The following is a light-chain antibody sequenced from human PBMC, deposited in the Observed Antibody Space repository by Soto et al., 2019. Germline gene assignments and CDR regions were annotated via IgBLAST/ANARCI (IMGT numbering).Light chain of an antibody. V-gene: IGLV2-8*01. CDR1: SSDVVAYNY. Sequence: QSLLTQPPSPSGSPGQSVTIPCPGTSSDVVAYNYVSWYQQLPGKAPKLIIYEVSKRPSGVPDRFSGSKSGNTASLTVSGLQAEDEADYYCTSYAGTYSFFYVFGTGTKVTVL. CDR2: EVS. J-gene: IGLJ1*01. CDR3: TSYAGTYSFFYV.